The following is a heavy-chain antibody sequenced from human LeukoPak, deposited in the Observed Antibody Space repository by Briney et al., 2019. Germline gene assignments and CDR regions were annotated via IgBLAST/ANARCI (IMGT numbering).Heavy chain of an antibody. V-gene: IGHV1-18*01. J-gene: IGHJ4*02. CDR3: AREDAGLDY. CDR2: ISAYNGNT. Sequence: ASVTVSCKVSGYTLTELSMHWVRQAPGQGLEWMGWISAYNGNTNYAQKLQGRVTMTTDTSTSTADMELSRLRSEDTAVYYCAREDAGLDYWGQGTLVTVSS. CDR1: GYTLTELS.